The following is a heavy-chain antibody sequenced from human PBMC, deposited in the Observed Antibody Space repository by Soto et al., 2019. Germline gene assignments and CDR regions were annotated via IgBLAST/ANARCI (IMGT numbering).Heavy chain of an antibody. Sequence: QVQLVESGGGVVQPGRSLRLSCAASGFTFSSYGMHWVRQAPGKGLEWVAVISYAGSNKYYADSVKGRFTISRDNSKNTLYLQMNSLRAEDTAVYYCAKERGSIFWSGHFDYWGQGTLVTVSS. J-gene: IGHJ4*02. CDR2: ISYAGSNK. V-gene: IGHV3-30*18. CDR3: AKERGSIFWSGHFDY. CDR1: GFTFSSYG. D-gene: IGHD3-3*01.